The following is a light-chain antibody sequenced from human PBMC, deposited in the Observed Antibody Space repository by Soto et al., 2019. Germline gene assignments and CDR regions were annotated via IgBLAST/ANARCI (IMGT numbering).Light chain of an antibody. CDR1: SSDVGGYNY. Sequence: QSALTQPASVSGSPGQSITISCTGTSSDVGGYNYVSWYQHHPGKAPKLMVYEVSYRPSGVSTRFTGSKSGNTASLTISGLQAEDEAHYYCMSFAAPTTLVFGGGTKLTVL. CDR2: EVS. CDR3: MSFAAPTTLV. V-gene: IGLV2-14*01. J-gene: IGLJ3*02.